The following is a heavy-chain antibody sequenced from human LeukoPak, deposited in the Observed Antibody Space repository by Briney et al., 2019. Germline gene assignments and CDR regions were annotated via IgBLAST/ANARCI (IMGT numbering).Heavy chain of an antibody. V-gene: IGHV3-74*01. Sequence: GGSLRLSCAASGFTFSSYWMHWVRQAPGKGLVWVSRINRDGTTTSSADSVKGRFTISRDNAKNTLYLQMISLRAEDTAVYYCARDPSYSIYYYMDVWGKGTTVTVSS. CDR2: INRDGTTT. J-gene: IGHJ6*03. CDR3: ARDPSYSIYYYMDV. D-gene: IGHD4-11*01. CDR1: GFTFSSYW.